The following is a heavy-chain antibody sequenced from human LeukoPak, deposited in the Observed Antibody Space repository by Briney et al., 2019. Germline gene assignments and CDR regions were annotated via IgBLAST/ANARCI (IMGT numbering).Heavy chain of an antibody. CDR2: INHSGST. CDR1: GGSFSGYY. Sequence: SETLSLTCAVYGGSFSGYYWSWIRQPPGKGLEWIGEINHSGSTNYNPSLKSRITISIDTSSNQFSLKVRSVTAADTAVYYCARGRVGATWFDPWGQGTLVSVSS. V-gene: IGHV4-34*01. CDR3: ARGRVGATWFDP. J-gene: IGHJ5*02. D-gene: IGHD1-26*01.